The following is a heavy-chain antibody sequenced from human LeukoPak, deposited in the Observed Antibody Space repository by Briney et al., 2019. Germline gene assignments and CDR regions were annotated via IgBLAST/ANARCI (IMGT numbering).Heavy chain of an antibody. CDR3: VSVLTVTFDS. CDR2: VWSDGNGK. J-gene: IGHJ4*02. CDR1: GFTFSTYG. V-gene: IGHV3-33*01. D-gene: IGHD4-17*01. Sequence: GRSLRLSCAASGFTFSTYGMHWVRQAPGKGLEWVALVWSDGNGKFYADSVKGRFTISRDNSKNTLYLQMNSLRAEDTAVYYCVSVLTVTFDSWGQGTPVTVSS.